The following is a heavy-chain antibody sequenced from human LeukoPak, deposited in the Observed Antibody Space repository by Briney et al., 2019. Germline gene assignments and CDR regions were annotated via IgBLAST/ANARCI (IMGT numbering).Heavy chain of an antibody. CDR1: GFTFSSYG. V-gene: IGHV3-30*03. CDR2: ISYDGSNK. D-gene: IGHD2-8*01. Sequence: GGSLRLSCAASGFTFSSYGMHWVRQAPGKGLEWVAVISYDGSNKYYADSVKGRFTISRDNSKNTLYLQMNSLRAEDTAVYYCASQLMDYWDQGTLVTVSS. J-gene: IGHJ4*02. CDR3: ASQLMDY.